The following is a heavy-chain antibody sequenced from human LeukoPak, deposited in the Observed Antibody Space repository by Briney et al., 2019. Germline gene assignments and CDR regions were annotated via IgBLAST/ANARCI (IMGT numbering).Heavy chain of an antibody. CDR2: ISYDGSNK. D-gene: IGHD2-15*01. J-gene: IGHJ4*02. Sequence: GGSLRLSCTASGFTFGVYAMSWVRQAPGKGLEWVAVISYDGSNKYYADSVKGRFTISRDNSKNTLYLQMNSLRAEDTAVYYCARSRGGLDYWGQGTLVTVSS. CDR3: ARSRGGLDY. CDR1: GFTFGVYA. V-gene: IGHV3-30*04.